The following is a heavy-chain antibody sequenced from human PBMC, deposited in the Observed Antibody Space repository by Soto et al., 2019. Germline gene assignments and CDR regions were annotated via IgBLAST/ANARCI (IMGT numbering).Heavy chain of an antibody. D-gene: IGHD5-12*01. CDR1: GGSISSGGYY. Sequence: PSETLSLTCTVSGGSISSGGYYWSWILQHPGKGLEWIVYIYYSLSSFYSPSLKSRVTISLKTPKNQFYLRLGSVTAADTAVYYCAGEDGYKRTYWGQGTQVTVSS. J-gene: IGHJ4*02. CDR2: IYYSLSS. V-gene: IGHV4-30-4*08. CDR3: AGEDGYKRTY.